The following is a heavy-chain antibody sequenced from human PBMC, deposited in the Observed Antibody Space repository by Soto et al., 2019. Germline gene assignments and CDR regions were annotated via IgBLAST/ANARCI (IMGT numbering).Heavy chain of an antibody. CDR1: GFTFSRSA. D-gene: IGHD3-22*01. Sequence: ASVKVSCKGSGFTFSRSAVQWVRQARGQGLEWIGWIVVASGKTDYAQNLQERVTITRDMSTSTAYMELSSLSSEDTAVYYRAATLDWGSYDFGGYPSWGQGTLVTVSS. CDR2: IVVASGKT. CDR3: AATLDWGSYDFGGYPS. J-gene: IGHJ4*02. V-gene: IGHV1-58*01.